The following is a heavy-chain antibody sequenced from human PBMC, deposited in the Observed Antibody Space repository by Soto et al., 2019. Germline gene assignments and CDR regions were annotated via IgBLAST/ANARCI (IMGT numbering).Heavy chain of an antibody. CDR2: ISGSSSYT. V-gene: IGHV3-11*06. CDR3: ASGRYFDQADY. CDR1: GFIFSDYY. D-gene: IGHD3-9*01. Sequence: ESGGGLVKPGGSLRLSCAASGFIFSDYYMSWIRQAPGKGLEWVSYISGSSSYTNYAASVKGRFTISRDNAKNSMYLQMNSLGAEDTAVYYCASGRYFDQADYWGQGTLVTVSS. J-gene: IGHJ4*02.